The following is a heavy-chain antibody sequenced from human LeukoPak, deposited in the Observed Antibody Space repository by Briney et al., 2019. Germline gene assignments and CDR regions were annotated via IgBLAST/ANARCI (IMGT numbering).Heavy chain of an antibody. V-gene: IGHV3-48*04. CDR2: ISSSSSTI. Sequence: GGSLRLSCAASGFTFSSYSMNWVRQAPGKGLEWVSFISSSSSTIYYADSVKGRFTISRDNAKNSLYLQMNSLRAGDTAVYYCARSPSYSSSWYALDSWGQGTLVTVSS. D-gene: IGHD6-13*01. J-gene: IGHJ4*02. CDR3: ARSPSYSSSWYALDS. CDR1: GFTFSSYS.